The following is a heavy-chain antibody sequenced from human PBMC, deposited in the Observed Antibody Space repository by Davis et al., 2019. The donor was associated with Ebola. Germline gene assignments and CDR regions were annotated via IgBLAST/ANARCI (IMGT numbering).Heavy chain of an antibody. V-gene: IGHV1-8*03. CDR1: GYTFTGYY. J-gene: IGHJ6*03. D-gene: IGHD6-13*01. Sequence: ASVKVSCKASGYTFTGYYMHWVRQATGQGLEWMGWMNPNSGNTGYAQKFQGRVTITADESTSTAYMELSSLRSEDTAVYYCARDRDSSPLGYYYYMDVWGKGTTVTVSS. CDR3: ARDRDSSPLGYYYYMDV. CDR2: MNPNSGNT.